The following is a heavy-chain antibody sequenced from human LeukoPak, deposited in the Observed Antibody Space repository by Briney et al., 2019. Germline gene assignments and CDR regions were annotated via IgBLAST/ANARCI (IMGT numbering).Heavy chain of an antibody. CDR2: ISHSGST. CDR3: ARESDYYDSSGYFDY. Sequence: SETLSLTCTVSGGSISTYYWSWIRQPPGKGLEWLAYISHSGSTNFNPSLKSRVTISVDTSMNQFSLKLSSVTVADTAVYYCARESDYYDSSGYFDYWGQGTLVTVSS. D-gene: IGHD3-22*01. CDR1: GGSISTYY. J-gene: IGHJ4*02. V-gene: IGHV4-59*01.